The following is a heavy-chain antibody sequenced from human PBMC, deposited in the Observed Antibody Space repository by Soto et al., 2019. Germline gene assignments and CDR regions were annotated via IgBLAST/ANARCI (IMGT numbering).Heavy chain of an antibody. Sequence: SETLSLTCTVSGGSISSGDYYWSWIRQPPGKGLEWIGYIYYSGSTYYNPSLKSRVTISVDTSKNQFSLKLSSVTAADTAVYYCARDSALSSSSEDADYWGQGTLVTASS. V-gene: IGHV4-30-4*01. D-gene: IGHD6-6*01. CDR1: GGSISSGDYY. CDR2: IYYSGST. J-gene: IGHJ4*02. CDR3: ARDSALSSSSEDADY.